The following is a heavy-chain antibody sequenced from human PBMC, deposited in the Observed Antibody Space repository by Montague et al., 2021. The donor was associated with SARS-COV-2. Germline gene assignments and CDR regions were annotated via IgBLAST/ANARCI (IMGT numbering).Heavy chain of an antibody. D-gene: IGHD3-10*01. CDR1: GFSLGTSEMS. J-gene: IGHJ4*02. Sequence: PALVKPTQTLTLTCTLSGFSLGTSEMSVSWIRQPPGRALEWLARIDWDYDKFYRTSLKTRLTISKDTSKNQVVLTMTNMDPVDTATYYCARAAAAVSMVRGYIIPSYRWDXWGQGALVTVSS. CDR3: ARAAAAVSMVRGYIIPSYRWDX. V-gene: IGHV2-70*17. CDR2: IDWDYDK.